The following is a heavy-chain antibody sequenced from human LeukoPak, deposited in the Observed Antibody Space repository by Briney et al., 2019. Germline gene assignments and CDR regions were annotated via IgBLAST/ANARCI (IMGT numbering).Heavy chain of an antibody. J-gene: IGHJ4*02. CDR3: ARDSGSRYFDWLSYFDY. CDR2: ISSSSSYI. Sequence: GGSLRLSCAASGFTFSSYSMTWVRQAPGKGLEWVSSISSSSSYIYYADSVKGRFTISRDNAKNSLYLQMNSLRAEDTAVYYCARDSGSRYFDWLSYFDYWGQGTLVTVSS. CDR1: GFTFSSYS. V-gene: IGHV3-21*01. D-gene: IGHD3-9*01.